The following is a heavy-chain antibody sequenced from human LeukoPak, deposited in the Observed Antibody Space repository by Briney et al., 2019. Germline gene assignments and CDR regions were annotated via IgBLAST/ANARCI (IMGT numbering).Heavy chain of an antibody. D-gene: IGHD5-18*01. CDR1: GFTFRSFG. J-gene: IGHJ4*02. V-gene: IGHV3-30*02. CDR2: IRFDGSNQ. CDR3: AKGYGESHFDS. Sequence: GGSLRLSCAASGFTFRSFGMHFVRQAPDKGLEWVAFIRFDGSNQYYIDSVKGRFTISRDNSNNTLFLQMNNLRGDDTAVYFCAKGYGESHFDSWGQGTLVTVSS.